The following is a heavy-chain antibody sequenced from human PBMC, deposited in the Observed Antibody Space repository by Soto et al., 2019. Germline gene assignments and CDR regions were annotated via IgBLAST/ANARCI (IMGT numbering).Heavy chain of an antibody. CDR3: ARDPGSGWPPFDY. D-gene: IGHD6-19*01. J-gene: IGHJ4*02. Sequence: QVLLVESGGGVVQPGRSLRLSCAASGFTFSSYAMHWVRQAPGKGLEWVAVISYDGSNKYYADSVKGRFTISRDNSKNTLYLQMNSLRAGDTAVYYCARDPGSGWPPFDYWGQGTLVTVSS. CDR2: ISYDGSNK. CDR1: GFTFSSYA. V-gene: IGHV3-30-3*01.